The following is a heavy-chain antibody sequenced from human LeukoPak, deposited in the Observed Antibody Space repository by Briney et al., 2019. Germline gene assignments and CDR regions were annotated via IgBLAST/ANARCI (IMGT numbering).Heavy chain of an antibody. Sequence: PGGSLRLSCAASGFTFSSYAMNWVRQAPGKGLEWVAFIRYDGSNKYYADSVKGRFTISRDNSKNTLYLQMNSLRAEDTAVYYCAKDEYCSSTSCYYYYMDVWGKGTTVTISS. CDR3: AKDEYCSSTSCYYYYMDV. CDR2: IRYDGSNK. D-gene: IGHD2-2*01. V-gene: IGHV3-30*02. CDR1: GFTFSSYA. J-gene: IGHJ6*03.